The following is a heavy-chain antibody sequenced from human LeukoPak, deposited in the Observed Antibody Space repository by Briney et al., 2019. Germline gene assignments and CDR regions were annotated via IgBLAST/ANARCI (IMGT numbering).Heavy chain of an antibody. CDR3: ARGNLESPPVGFDP. V-gene: IGHV4-34*01. Sequence: PSETLSLTCAVYGGSFSGYYWSWIRQPPGKGLEWIGEINHSGSTNYNPSLKSRVTISVDTSKNQFSLKLSSVTAADTAVYYCARGNLESPPVGFDPWGQGTLVTVSS. J-gene: IGHJ5*02. CDR2: INHSGST. D-gene: IGHD3-3*01. CDR1: GGSFSGYY.